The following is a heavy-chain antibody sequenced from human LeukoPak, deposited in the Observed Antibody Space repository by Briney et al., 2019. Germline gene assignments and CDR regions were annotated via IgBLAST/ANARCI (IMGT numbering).Heavy chain of an antibody. CDR2: ISGSGGST. V-gene: IGHV3-23*01. D-gene: IGHD3-10*01. CDR3: AKPLHGGYGSGSYYNIGY. J-gene: IGHJ4*02. Sequence: PGGSLRLSCAASGFTFSSYAMSWVRQAPGKGLEWVSAISGSGGSTYYADSVKGRFTISRDNSKNTLYLQMDSLRAEDTAVYYCAKPLHGGYGSGSYYNIGYWGQGTLVPVSS. CDR1: GFTFSSYA.